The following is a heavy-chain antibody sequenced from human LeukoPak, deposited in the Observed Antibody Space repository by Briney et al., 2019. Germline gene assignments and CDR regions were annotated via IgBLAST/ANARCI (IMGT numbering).Heavy chain of an antibody. D-gene: IGHD1-20*01. CDR1: GYTFTSYG. CDR2: ISAYNGNT. J-gene: IGHJ5*02. Sequence: GASVKVSCKASGYTFTSYGISWVRQAPGQGLEWMGWISAYNGNTNYAQKLQGRVTMTTDTSTSTAYMELRSLRSDDTAVYYCARVGVRITGTTPPVYNWFDPWGQGTLVTVSS. V-gene: IGHV1-18*01. CDR3: ARVGVRITGTTPPVYNWFDP.